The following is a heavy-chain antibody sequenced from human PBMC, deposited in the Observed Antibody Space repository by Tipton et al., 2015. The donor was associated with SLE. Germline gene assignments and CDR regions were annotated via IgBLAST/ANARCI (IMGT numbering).Heavy chain of an antibody. D-gene: IGHD6-19*01. J-gene: IGHJ6*03. CDR2: IYSGGST. CDR1: GFTVSSNY. Sequence: SLRLSCAASGFTVSSNYMSWVRQAPGKGLEWVSVIYSGGSTYYADSVKGRFTISRDNSKNTPYLQMNSLRAEDTAVYYCARDQWGIAVAGTYYYYMDVWGKGTTVTVSS. V-gene: IGHV3-53*01. CDR3: ARDQWGIAVAGTYYYYMDV.